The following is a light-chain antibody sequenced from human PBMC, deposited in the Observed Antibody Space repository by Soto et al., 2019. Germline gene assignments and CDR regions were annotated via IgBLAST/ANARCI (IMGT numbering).Light chain of an antibody. J-gene: IGLJ1*01. V-gene: IGLV2-14*03. CDR2: DVS. CDR3: ISYTTISTYV. CDR1: SSDVDGYNY. Sequence: QSALTQPASVCGSPGQSIAISCTGTSSDVDGYNYVSWYQHHPGKAPKLMIYDVSSRPSGVSNRFSGSKSGNTASLTISGLQAEDEADYYCISYTTISTYVFGTGTKVTVL.